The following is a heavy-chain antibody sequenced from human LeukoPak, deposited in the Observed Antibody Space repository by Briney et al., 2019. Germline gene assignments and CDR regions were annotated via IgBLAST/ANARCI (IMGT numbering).Heavy chain of an antibody. Sequence: PGGSLRLSCAASGFTFSSYWMSWVRQAPGKGLEWVANIKQDGSEKYYVDSVKGRFTISRDNAKNSLYLQMNSLRAEDTAVYYCARGLNIVGAAYYFDYWGQGTLVTVSS. CDR1: GFTFSSYW. CDR2: IKQDGSEK. V-gene: IGHV3-7*01. CDR3: ARGLNIVGAAYYFDY. D-gene: IGHD1-26*01. J-gene: IGHJ4*02.